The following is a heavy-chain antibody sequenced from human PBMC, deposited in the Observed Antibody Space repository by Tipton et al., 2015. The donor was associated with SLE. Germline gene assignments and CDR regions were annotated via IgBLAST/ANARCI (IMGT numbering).Heavy chain of an antibody. CDR2: ISAYNGNT. CDR3: ARVNYDFWSGSTAWYYMDV. J-gene: IGHJ6*03. Sequence: QSGAEVKKPGASVKVSCKASGYTFTSYGISWVRQAPGQGLEWMGWISAYNGNTNYAQKLQGRVTMTTDTSTSTAYMELRSLRSDDTDVYYCARVNYDFWSGSTAWYYMDVWGKGTTVTVSS. CDR1: GYTFTSYG. D-gene: IGHD3-3*01. V-gene: IGHV1-18*01.